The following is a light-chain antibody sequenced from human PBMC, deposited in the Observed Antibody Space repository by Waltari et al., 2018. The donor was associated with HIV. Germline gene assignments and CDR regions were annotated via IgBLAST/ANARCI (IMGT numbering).Light chain of an antibody. CDR2: RTN. V-gene: IGLV1-47*01. CDR3: AAWDVSLRGAYV. Sequence: QSVLTQPPSASGTPGQRVTISCSGARSDIGSNYVYWYQQLPGTAPNLLIYRTNPRPSGVPDRFSASNAGTSASLAISGLRSEDEADYYCAAWDVSLRGAYVFGTGTKVAVL. CDR1: RSDIGSNY. J-gene: IGLJ1*01.